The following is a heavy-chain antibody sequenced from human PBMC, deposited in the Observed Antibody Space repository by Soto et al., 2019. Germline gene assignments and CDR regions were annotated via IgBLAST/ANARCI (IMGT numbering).Heavy chain of an antibody. CDR1: GGSISSGGYY. J-gene: IGHJ6*03. V-gene: IGHV4-31*03. CDR3: ARVRIVVVPDPPDYYYYMDV. CDR2: IYYSGST. D-gene: IGHD2-2*01. Sequence: QVQLQESGPGLVKPSQTLSLTCTVSGGSISSGGYYWSWIRQHPGKGLEWIGYIYYSGSTYYNPYLKSRVTISVDTSKNQFSLKLSSVTAADTAVYYCARVRIVVVPDPPDYYYYMDVWGKGTTVTVSS.